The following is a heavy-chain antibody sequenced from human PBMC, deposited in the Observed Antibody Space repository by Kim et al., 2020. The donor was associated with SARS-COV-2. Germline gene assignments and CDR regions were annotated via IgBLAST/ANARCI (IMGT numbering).Heavy chain of an antibody. Sequence: SETLSLTCTVSGGSISSSSYYWGWIRQPPGKGLEWIGSIYYSDSTYHNPSLKSRVTISVDTSKNQFSLKLTSVTAADTAVYYCAAQTRGEVVREYWGQG. CDR3: AAQTRGEVVREY. CDR2: IYYSDST. D-gene: IGHD2-2*01. CDR1: GGSISSSSYY. J-gene: IGHJ4*02. V-gene: IGHV4-39*01.